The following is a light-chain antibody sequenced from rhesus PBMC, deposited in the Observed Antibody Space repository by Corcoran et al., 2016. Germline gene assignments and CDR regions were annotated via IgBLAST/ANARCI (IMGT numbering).Light chain of an antibody. Sequence: DIQMTQSPSSLSASVGDTVTITCRASQSISSWLDWYKQQPGKAPNLLIYKASSLQSGVPSRFSGSGSGKDFTLHISSRQPEDFATYYCLQYTSSPPTFGGRTKVEIK. V-gene: IGKV1-22*01. J-gene: IGKJ4*01. CDR2: KAS. CDR3: LQYTSSPPT. CDR1: QSISSW.